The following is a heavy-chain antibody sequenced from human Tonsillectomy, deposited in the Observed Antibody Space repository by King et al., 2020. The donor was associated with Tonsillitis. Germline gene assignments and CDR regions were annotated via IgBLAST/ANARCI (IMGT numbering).Heavy chain of an antibody. J-gene: IGHJ6*03. CDR2: IWYDGKRK. Sequence: VQLVEFGGGVVQPGRSLRLSCEVSGFTFTDYGMHWVRQAPGKGLEWVAVIWYDGKRKYYADSVKGRFTISRDDSKSTLYLQMTSLRAEDAAVYYCARDEVYFYYNMDVWGKGTTVTVS. CDR3: ARDEVYFYYNMDV. CDR1: GFTFTDYG. V-gene: IGHV3-33*01.